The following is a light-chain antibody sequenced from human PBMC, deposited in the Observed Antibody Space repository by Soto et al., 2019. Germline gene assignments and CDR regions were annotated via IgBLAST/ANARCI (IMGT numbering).Light chain of an antibody. CDR3: SSYTSSSTLFG. V-gene: IGLV2-14*01. J-gene: IGLJ1*01. Sequence: QSALTQPASVSGSPGQSITISCTGTSSDVGGYNYVSWYQQHPGKAPKLIIYDVSNRPSGFSNRFSGSKSGNTASLTIAGLQAEDEADYSCSSYTSSSTLFGFGTGTKLTVL. CDR2: DVS. CDR1: SSDVGGYNY.